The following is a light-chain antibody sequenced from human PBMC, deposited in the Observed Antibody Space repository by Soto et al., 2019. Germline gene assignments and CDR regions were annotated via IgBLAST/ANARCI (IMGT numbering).Light chain of an antibody. J-gene: IGKJ4*01. CDR1: QSVSSK. V-gene: IGKV3D-15*01. Sequence: IVMTQSPATLSVSPGERATLSCRASQSVSSKLAWYQQKPGQAPRLLIYGASTRATGIPASFSGSGSGTEFTLTISSLQSEDFAVYYCQQYNNWPPLFGGGTKVDIK. CDR3: QQYNNWPPL. CDR2: GAS.